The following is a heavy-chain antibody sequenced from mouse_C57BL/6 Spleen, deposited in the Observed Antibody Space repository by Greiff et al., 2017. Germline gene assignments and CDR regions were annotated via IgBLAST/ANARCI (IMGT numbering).Heavy chain of an antibody. Sequence: EVQLQESGGGLVKPGGSLKLSCAASGFTFSDYGMHWVRQAPEKGLEWVAYISSGSSTIYYADTVKGRFTISRDNAKNTLFLQMTSLRSEDTAMYYCAREDYAYAMDYWGQGTSVTVSS. CDR2: ISSGSSTI. J-gene: IGHJ4*01. V-gene: IGHV5-17*01. CDR1: GFTFSDYG. CDR3: AREDYAYAMDY. D-gene: IGHD2-4*01.